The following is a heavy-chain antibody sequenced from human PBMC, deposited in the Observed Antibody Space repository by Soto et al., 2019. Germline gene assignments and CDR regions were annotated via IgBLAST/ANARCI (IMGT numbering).Heavy chain of an antibody. J-gene: IGHJ3*02. Sequence: SVNLSCKASGGTFSSYAISWVRQAPGQGLEWMGGIIPIFGTANYAQKFQGRVTITADESTSTAYMELSSLRSEDTAVYYCASGVLGAATHAHAFDIWGQGIMVTV. D-gene: IGHD2-15*01. V-gene: IGHV1-69*13. CDR3: ASGVLGAATHAHAFDI. CDR1: GGTFSSYA. CDR2: IIPIFGTA.